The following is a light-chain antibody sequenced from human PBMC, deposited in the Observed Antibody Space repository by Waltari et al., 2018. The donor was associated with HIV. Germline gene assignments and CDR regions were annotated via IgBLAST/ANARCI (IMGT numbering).Light chain of an antibody. J-gene: IGKJ2*02. CDR3: QYYNTYSRT. CDR1: QSIRSW. CDR2: KAS. Sequence: DIQMTQSTSTLSASVGDRVTLTCRASQSIRSWLAWYQMKPGKASKLLIYKASSLESGVSSSFSGSGSGTEFTLTISSLQPDDFATYYCQYYNTYSRTFGQGTKVEL. V-gene: IGKV1-5*03.